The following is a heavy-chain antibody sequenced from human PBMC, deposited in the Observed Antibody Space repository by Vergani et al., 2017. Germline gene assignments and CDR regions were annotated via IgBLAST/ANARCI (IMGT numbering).Heavy chain of an antibody. CDR1: GYTFTSYG. CDR3: AGDPVDYFGSGNYDYGLDV. J-gene: IGHJ6*02. D-gene: IGHD3-10*01. V-gene: IGHV1-18*01. Sequence: QVQLVQSGAEVKKPGASVKVSCKASGYTFTSYGISWVRQAPGQGLEWMGWISAYNGNTNYVQKLQGRITMTRDTSTSTAYMELRSLRSDDTAVYYGAGDPVDYFGSGNYDYGLDVWGQGTTVTVSS. CDR2: ISAYNGNT.